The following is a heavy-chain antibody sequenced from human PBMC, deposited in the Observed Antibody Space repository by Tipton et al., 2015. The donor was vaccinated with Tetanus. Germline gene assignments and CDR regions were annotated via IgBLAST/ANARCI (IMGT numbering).Heavy chain of an antibody. J-gene: IGHJ3*02. Sequence: TLSLTCIVSGGSLRTSDYYGAWVRQSPGKGLEWIGSVSYSGRTYYNPSLKSRVTMSVDTSKKDFSVRLTSVTAADTAVYFCARRRYTWNRGGFDIWGQGTLVTVSS. D-gene: IGHD1-20*01. CDR3: ARRRYTWNRGGFDI. CDR1: GGSLRTSDYY. CDR2: VSYSGRT. V-gene: IGHV4-39*02.